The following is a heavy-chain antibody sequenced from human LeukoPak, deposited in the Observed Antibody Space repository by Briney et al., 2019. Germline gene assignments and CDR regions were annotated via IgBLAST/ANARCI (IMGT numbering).Heavy chain of an antibody. Sequence: GGSLRLSCAASGFTFTDYYMSWIRQAPGKGLEWVSYISSSGNTIYYADSVKGRFTISRDNAKSSLYLQMNSLRAEDTAVYYCARRTSGAYIVATYWGQGTLVTVSS. CDR3: ARRTSGAYIVATY. CDR2: ISSSGNTI. CDR1: GFTFTDYY. V-gene: IGHV3-11*04. J-gene: IGHJ4*02. D-gene: IGHD5-12*01.